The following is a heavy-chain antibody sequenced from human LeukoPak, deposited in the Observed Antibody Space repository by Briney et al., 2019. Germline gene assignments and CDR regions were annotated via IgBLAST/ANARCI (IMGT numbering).Heavy chain of an antibody. D-gene: IGHD1-26*01. CDR1: GGSISSGSYY. V-gene: IGHV4-61*02. CDR3: ARWRMRVGAIDY. CDR2: IYTSGST. Sequence: SETLSLTCTVSGGSISSGSYYWSWILQPAGKGLEWFGRIYTSGSTNYNPSLKSRVTISVDTSKNQFSLKLSSVPAADTAVYYCARWRMRVGAIDYWGQGTLVTVSS. J-gene: IGHJ4*02.